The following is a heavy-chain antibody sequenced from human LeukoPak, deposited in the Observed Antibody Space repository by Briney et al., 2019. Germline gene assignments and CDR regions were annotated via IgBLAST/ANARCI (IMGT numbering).Heavy chain of an antibody. D-gene: IGHD5-18*01. Sequence: GGSLRLSCAASGITFRNYGMHWVRQAPGKGLEGVAIIWYDGSNKYYADSVKGRFTISRDNSKNTLYLQMNSLRVEDTAVYYCASVWRALGYTIDYWGQGTQVAVSS. J-gene: IGHJ4*02. CDR2: IWYDGSNK. CDR1: GITFRNYG. CDR3: ASVWRALGYTIDY. V-gene: IGHV3-33*01.